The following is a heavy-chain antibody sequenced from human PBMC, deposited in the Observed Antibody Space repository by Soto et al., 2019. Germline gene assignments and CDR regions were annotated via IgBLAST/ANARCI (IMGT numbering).Heavy chain of an antibody. CDR3: AKGLRSGWWEIDY. CDR2: IIGGGAKT. J-gene: IGHJ4*02. Sequence: EVQLLESGGDLVQPGGSLRLSCTASGFIFSNYAMTWVRQARGKGLEWVSTIIGGGAKTYYTDSVKGRFTISRDNSKNTVFLQMSSLGGEDTAVYYCAKGLRSGWWEIDYWGQGTLVSVSP. V-gene: IGHV3-23*01. D-gene: IGHD2-15*01. CDR1: GFIFSNYA.